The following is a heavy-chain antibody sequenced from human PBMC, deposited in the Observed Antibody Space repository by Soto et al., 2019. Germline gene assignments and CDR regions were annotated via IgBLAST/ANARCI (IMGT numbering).Heavy chain of an antibody. Sequence: LRLSCAASGFTFSSYAMHWVRQAPGKGLEWVAVISYDGSNKYYADSVKGRFTISRDNSKNTLYLQMNSLRAEDTAVYYCARRIYSSPFDYWGQGTLVTVSS. D-gene: IGHD6-13*01. CDR3: ARRIYSSPFDY. CDR1: GFTFSSYA. CDR2: ISYDGSNK. J-gene: IGHJ4*02. V-gene: IGHV3-30-3*01.